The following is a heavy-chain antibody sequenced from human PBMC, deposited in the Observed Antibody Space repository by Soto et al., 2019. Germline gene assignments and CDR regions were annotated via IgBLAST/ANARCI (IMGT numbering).Heavy chain of an antibody. J-gene: IGHJ6*02. Sequence: QITLKESGPTLVKPTQTLTLTCTFSGLSLSTTGVGVGWIRQPPGKAPEWLPLIYWDGDTRYSPPLQSRITITKETSKNQVCFTMTKMDPVDTATYYCVQSRCGGDCLQPYSSHSYYGLDVWGQGTTVTVSS. CDR1: GLSLSTTGVG. CDR2: IYWDGDT. V-gene: IGHV2-5*02. D-gene: IGHD2-21*02. CDR3: VQSRCGGDCLQPYSSHSYYGLDV.